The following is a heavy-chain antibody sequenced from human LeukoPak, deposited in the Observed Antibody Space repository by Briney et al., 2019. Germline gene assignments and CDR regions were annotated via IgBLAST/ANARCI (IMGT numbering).Heavy chain of an antibody. D-gene: IGHD3-9*01. Sequence: TGGSLRLSCAASGFTFSTYAMSWVRQAPGKGLEWVSTICADDGDTYYADSGKGRFTISRDNSKNTLYLQMNSLRAEDTAVYYCAIHQTYYDILTGSAYYFDYWGQGTLVTVSS. V-gene: IGHV3-23*01. CDR3: AIHQTYYDILTGSAYYFDY. J-gene: IGHJ4*02. CDR1: GFTFSTYA. CDR2: ICADDGDT.